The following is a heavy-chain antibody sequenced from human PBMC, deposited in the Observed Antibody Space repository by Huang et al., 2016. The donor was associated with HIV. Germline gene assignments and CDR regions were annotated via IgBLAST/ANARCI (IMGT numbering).Heavy chain of an antibody. CDR2: IYPDDSDT. V-gene: IGHV5-51*01. D-gene: IGHD5-18*01. Sequence: EEQLVQSGAEVKKPGESLKISCEGSGYSFAKHWIGWVRQMPVKGLEWRGIIYPDDSDTRYSPFFQVQVSISADKSISTAYLQWSSLKASDTAMYYCARLDIARNYYYYGLDVWGQGTSVIVSS. CDR3: ARLDIARNYYYYGLDV. J-gene: IGHJ6*02. CDR1: GYSFAKHW.